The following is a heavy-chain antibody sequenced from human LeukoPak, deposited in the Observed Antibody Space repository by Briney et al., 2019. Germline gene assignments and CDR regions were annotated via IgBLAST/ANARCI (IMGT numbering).Heavy chain of an antibody. V-gene: IGHV1-46*01. Sequence: ASVKVSCKASGYTFTSYYMHWVRQAPGQGLEWMGIINPSGGSTSYAQKFQGRVTMTRDTSTSTAYMELSSLRSEDTAVYYCARGTIVVVPAAMNYYYYYGMDVWGKGTTVTVSS. CDR3: ARGTIVVVPAAMNYYYYYGMDV. CDR2: INPSGGST. D-gene: IGHD2-2*01. J-gene: IGHJ6*04. CDR1: GYTFTSYY.